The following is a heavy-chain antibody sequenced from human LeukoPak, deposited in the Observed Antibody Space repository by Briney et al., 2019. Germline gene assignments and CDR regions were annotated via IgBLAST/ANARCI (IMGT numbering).Heavy chain of an antibody. CDR2: ISYDGSNK. CDR1: GFTFSSYA. CDR3: ARDQGRDGYHNY. D-gene: IGHD5-24*01. J-gene: IGHJ4*02. Sequence: GGSLRLSCAASGFTFSSYAMHWVRQAPGKGLEWVAVISYDGSNKYYADSVKGRFTISRDNSKNTLYLQMNSLRAEDTAVYYCARDQGRDGYHNYWGQGTLVTVSS. V-gene: IGHV3-30-3*01.